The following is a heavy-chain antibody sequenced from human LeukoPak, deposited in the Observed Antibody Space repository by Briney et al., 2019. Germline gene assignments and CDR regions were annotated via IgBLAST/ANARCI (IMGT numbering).Heavy chain of an antibody. D-gene: IGHD3-10*01. CDR3: ARDYGSGSYHDAFDI. CDR1: GYTFTSYA. J-gene: IGHJ3*02. CDR2: INAGNGNT. Sequence: GAPVKVSCKASGYTFTSYAMHWVRQAPGQRLEWMGWINAGNGNTKYSQKFQGRVTITRDTSASTAYMELSSLRSEDTAVYYCARDYGSGSYHDAFDIWGQGTMVTVSS. V-gene: IGHV1-3*01.